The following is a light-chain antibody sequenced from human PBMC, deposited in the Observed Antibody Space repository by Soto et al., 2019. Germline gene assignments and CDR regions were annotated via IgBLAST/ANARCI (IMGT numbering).Light chain of an antibody. CDR1: QTVRNNS. V-gene: IGKV3-20*01. CDR2: DAS. CDR3: QRYGSSPLIT. J-gene: IGKJ5*01. Sequence: EIVMTQSPGTLSLSPVERATLSCRAIQTVRNNSLAWYQQKPGQAPRLLIYDASSRATGIPDRFSGGGSGTGFTLTISRLEPEDFAVYFCQRYGSSPLITFGQGTRLEI.